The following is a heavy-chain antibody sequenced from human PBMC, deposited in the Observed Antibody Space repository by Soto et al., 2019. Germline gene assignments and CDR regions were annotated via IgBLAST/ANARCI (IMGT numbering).Heavy chain of an antibody. CDR1: GYSFTSYW. CDR3: ATIAAAGNYYYYGMDV. J-gene: IGHJ6*02. CDR2: IYPGDSDT. V-gene: IGHV5-51*01. Sequence: GESLKISCKGSGYSFTSYWIGWVRQMPGKGLEWMGIIYPGDSDTRYSPSFQGQVTISADKSISTAYLQWSSLKASDTAMYYCATIAAAGNYYYYGMDVWGQGNTVTVSS. D-gene: IGHD6-13*01.